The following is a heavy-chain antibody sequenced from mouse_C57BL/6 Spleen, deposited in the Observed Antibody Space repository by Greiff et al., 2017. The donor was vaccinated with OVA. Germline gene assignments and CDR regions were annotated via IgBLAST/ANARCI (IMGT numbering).Heavy chain of an antibody. CDR1: GYTFTSYW. D-gene: IGHD3-2*02. J-gene: IGHJ3*01. CDR2: IDPSDSET. V-gene: IGHV1-52*01. CDR3: ARKGSSGYPAWFAY. Sequence: QVQLQQPGAELVRPGSSVKLSCKASGYTFTSYWMHWVKQRPIQGLEWIGNIDPSDSETHYNQKFKDKATLTVDKSSSTASLQLSSLTSEDSAVYYCARKGSSGYPAWFAYWGQGTLVTVSA.